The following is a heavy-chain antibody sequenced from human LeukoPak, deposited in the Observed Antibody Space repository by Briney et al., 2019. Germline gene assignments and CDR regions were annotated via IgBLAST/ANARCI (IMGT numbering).Heavy chain of an antibody. V-gene: IGHV4-34*01. J-gene: IGHJ4*02. D-gene: IGHD3-10*01. CDR3: ARRHSTRLLWFGEPDVGFDY. Sequence: PSETLSLTCAVYGGSFSGYYWSWIRQPPGKGLEWIGEINHSGSTNYNPSLKSRVTISVDTSKNQFSLKLSSVTAADTAVYYCARRHSTRLLWFGEPDVGFDYWGQGTLVTVSS. CDR1: GGSFSGYY. CDR2: INHSGST.